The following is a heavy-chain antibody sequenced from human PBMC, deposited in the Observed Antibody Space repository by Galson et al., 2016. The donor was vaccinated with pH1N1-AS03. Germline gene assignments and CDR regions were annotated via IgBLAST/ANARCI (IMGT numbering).Heavy chain of an antibody. CDR2: INPNNGVT. Sequence: SVKVSCKASGYIFTGFYVHWVRQAPGQGLEWMGWINPNNGVTNYAQKFQAWVTMTGDTSISTAYMELYGLKSDDTAVYYCARDPRGPCSSATCATTYYFGMDVWSQGTTVIVSS. D-gene: IGHD1-26*01. V-gene: IGHV1-2*04. CDR3: ARDPRGPCSSATCATTYYFGMDV. J-gene: IGHJ6*02. CDR1: GYIFTGFY.